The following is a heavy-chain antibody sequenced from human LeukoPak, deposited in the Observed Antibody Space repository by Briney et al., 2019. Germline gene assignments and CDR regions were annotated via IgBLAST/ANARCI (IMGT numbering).Heavy chain of an antibody. CDR1: GGSISSYY. J-gene: IGHJ5*02. V-gene: IGHV4-59*01. CDR2: IYYSGYT. CDR3: ARDLRYYYGSGSPENWFDP. Sequence: SETLSLTCTVSGGSISSYYWSWIRQPPGRGLEWIGYIYYSGYTNYNPSLKSRVTISVDTSKNQFSLKLSSVTAADTAVYYCARDLRYYYGSGSPENWFDPWGQGTLVTVSS. D-gene: IGHD3-10*01.